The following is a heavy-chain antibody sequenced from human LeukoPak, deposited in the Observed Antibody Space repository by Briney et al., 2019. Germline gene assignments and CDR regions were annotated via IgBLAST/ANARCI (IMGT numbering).Heavy chain of an antibody. Sequence: ALVKVSCKASGYTFINYAIHWVRQAPGQRLEWMGWINADNGDTEYSQKLQGRVTITKDTSASTAYMDLSTLRSEDTAVYYCARGSSSDWPLEYWGRGILVTVSS. CDR1: GYTFINYA. CDR2: INADNGDT. CDR3: ARGSSSDWPLEY. V-gene: IGHV1-3*01. J-gene: IGHJ4*02. D-gene: IGHD6-19*01.